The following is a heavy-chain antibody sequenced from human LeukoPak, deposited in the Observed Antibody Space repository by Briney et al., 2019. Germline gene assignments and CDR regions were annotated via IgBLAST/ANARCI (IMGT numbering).Heavy chain of an antibody. CDR2: ISAHNGNT. D-gene: IGHD3-16*01. CDR1: GYSFTNYG. J-gene: IGHJ4*02. Sequence: GASVKVSCKASGYSFTNYGISWVRQAPGQGLEWMGWISAHNGNTNYAQKLQGRVTMTTDTSTSTAYMELRTLRSDDTAVYYCARDHSYASRGGSFEYSGQGTLVTVSS. V-gene: IGHV1-18*01. CDR3: ARDHSYASRGGSFEY.